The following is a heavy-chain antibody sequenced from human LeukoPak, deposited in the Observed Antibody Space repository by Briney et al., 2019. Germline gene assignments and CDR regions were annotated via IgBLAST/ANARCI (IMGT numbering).Heavy chain of an antibody. V-gene: IGHV3-15*01. CDR3: TTRWGGTFDY. CDR1: GFTFSNAW. J-gene: IGHJ4*02. CDR2: IKSRTDGGTT. D-gene: IGHD2-15*01. Sequence: GGSLRLSCAASGFTFSNAWMSWVRQAPGKGLEWVGRIKSRTDGGTTDYAAPVKGRFIISRDDSENALYLQTNSLKTEDAGVYYCTTRWGGTFDYWGQGTLVTVSS.